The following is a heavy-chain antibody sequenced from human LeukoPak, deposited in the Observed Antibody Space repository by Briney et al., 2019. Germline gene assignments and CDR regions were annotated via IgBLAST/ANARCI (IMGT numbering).Heavy chain of an antibody. J-gene: IGHJ4*02. CDR2: IWYDGSNK. D-gene: IGHD6-19*01. CDR3: ATAVASSSGWYADY. Sequence: PGGSLRLSCAASGFTFSSYGMHRVRQAAGKGLEWVAVIWYDGSNKYYADSVKGRFTVSRDNSKNTLYLQMNSLRAEDTAVYYCATAVASSSGWYADYWGQGTLVTVSS. V-gene: IGHV3-33*01. CDR1: GFTFSSYG.